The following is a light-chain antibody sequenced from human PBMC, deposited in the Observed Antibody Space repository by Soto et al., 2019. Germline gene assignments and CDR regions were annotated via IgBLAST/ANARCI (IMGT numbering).Light chain of an antibody. CDR2: GAS. V-gene: IGKV3-20*01. J-gene: IGKJ5*01. CDR1: QSVSSSY. Sequence: EIVLTQSPGTLSLSPGERATLSCRASQSVSSSYLAWYQQKPGQAPRLLIYGASSRVTGIPDRFSGSGSGTDFTITISRLEPEDFAVYYCQQYGSSLPITFGQGTRLEIK. CDR3: QQYGSSLPIT.